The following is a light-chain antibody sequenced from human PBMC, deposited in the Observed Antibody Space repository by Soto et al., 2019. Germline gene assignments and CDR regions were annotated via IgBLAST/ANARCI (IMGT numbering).Light chain of an antibody. CDR1: QTVNFN. J-gene: IGKJ1*01. Sequence: EIVMTQSPATLSVPPGERATLSFRASQTVNFNLAWYQQKPGQAPRLLIYGASSRATGIPDRFSGSGSGTDFTLTISRLEPEDFAVYYCQQYGSSGTFGQGTKVDIK. CDR2: GAS. V-gene: IGKV3-20*01. CDR3: QQYGSSGT.